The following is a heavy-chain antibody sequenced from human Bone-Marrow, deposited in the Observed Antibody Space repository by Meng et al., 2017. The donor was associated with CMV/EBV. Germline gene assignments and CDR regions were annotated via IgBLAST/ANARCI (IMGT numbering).Heavy chain of an antibody. CDR2: ISYDGSSK. CDR3: ARDLSRPKTIFGVVTIYYYYGMDV. D-gene: IGHD3-3*01. Sequence: GESLKISCAASGFTFSSYAMHWVRQAPGKGLEWVAVISYDGSSKYYADSVKGRFTISRDNSRNTLYLQMNSLRAEDTAVYYCARDLSRPKTIFGVVTIYYYYGMDVWGQGTTVTVSS. V-gene: IGHV3-30-3*01. CDR1: GFTFSSYA. J-gene: IGHJ6*02.